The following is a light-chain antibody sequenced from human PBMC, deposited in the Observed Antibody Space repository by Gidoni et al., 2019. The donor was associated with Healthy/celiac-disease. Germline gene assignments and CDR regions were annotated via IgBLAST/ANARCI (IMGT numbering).Light chain of an antibody. J-gene: IGKJ4*01. V-gene: IGKV1-12*01. CDR1: QGVSIS. Sequence: DIQMTQSPSSVSASVGDRVTITCRASQGVSISLAWYQQKPGKAPNLLIHAASSLQSGVPSRFSGRGSGTYFPLTISSLQPEDFATYSCQQANSFPPTFGGGTKVEIK. CDR2: AAS. CDR3: QQANSFPPT.